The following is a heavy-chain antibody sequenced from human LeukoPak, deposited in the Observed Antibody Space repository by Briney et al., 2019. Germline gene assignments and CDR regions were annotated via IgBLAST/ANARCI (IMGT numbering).Heavy chain of an antibody. D-gene: IGHD6-13*01. Sequence: GGSLRLSCAASGFTFSDYYMSWIRQAPGKGLEWVSYISSSSSYTNYADSVKGRFTITRDNAKNSLYLQMNSLRAEDTAVYYCARAAAGLSAFDIWGQGTMVTVSS. J-gene: IGHJ3*02. CDR2: ISSSSSYT. CDR3: ARAAAGLSAFDI. V-gene: IGHV3-11*06. CDR1: GFTFSDYY.